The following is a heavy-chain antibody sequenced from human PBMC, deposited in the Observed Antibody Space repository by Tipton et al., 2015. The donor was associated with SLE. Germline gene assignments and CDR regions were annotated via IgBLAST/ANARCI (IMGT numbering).Heavy chain of an antibody. CDR3: VDVDRC. CDR1: GFTFSNSW. D-gene: IGHD3-22*01. Sequence: LRLSCAASGFTFSNSWMHWVRQAPGKGLVWVSGVNTDGSSSYYADSVKGRFTISRDNAKNTLYLQMNSLRDEDTAVYHCVDVDRCWGQGTLVTVSS. J-gene: IGHJ1*01. V-gene: IGHV3-74*01. CDR2: VNTDGSSS.